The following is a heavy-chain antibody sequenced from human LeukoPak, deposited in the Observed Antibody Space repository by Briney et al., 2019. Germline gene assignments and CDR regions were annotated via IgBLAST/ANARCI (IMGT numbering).Heavy chain of an antibody. CDR1: GFTFGEYV. CDR2: ISSSGSTI. J-gene: IGHJ6*04. Sequence: GGSLRLSCTASGFTFGEYVMSWFRQAPGKGLEWVSYISSSGSTIYYADSVKGRFTISRDNAKNSLYLQMNSLRAEDTAVYYCAELGITMIGGVWGKGTTVTISP. V-gene: IGHV3-48*03. CDR3: AELGITMIGGV. D-gene: IGHD3-10*02.